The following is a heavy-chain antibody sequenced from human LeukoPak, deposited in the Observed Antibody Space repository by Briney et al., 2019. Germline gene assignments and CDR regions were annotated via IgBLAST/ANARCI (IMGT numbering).Heavy chain of an antibody. J-gene: IGHJ4*02. D-gene: IGHD2-15*01. CDR3: AQKGGTDY. Sequence: GGSLRLSCAASGFTFSRFGMNWVRLAPGKGLEWVSYISSTGSPIYYADSVKGRFTISRDNAKNSLYLQMNSLRDDDTAVYYCAQKGGTDYWGQGTLVTVSS. V-gene: IGHV3-48*02. CDR1: GFTFSRFG. CDR2: ISSTGSPI.